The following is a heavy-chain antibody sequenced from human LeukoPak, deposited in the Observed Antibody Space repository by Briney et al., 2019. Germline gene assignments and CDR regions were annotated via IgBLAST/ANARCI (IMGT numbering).Heavy chain of an antibody. CDR3: TKVDGSGILSYFQH. CDR1: GFTFSSYA. D-gene: IGHD3-10*01. J-gene: IGHJ1*01. V-gene: IGHV3-23*01. Sequence: PGGSLRLSSAASGFTFSSYAMSWVRPAAGKGLELVSASSGSGGSTYYADSVKGRFTISRDNSKNTLYLQMNSLRTEDTAVYYCTKVDGSGILSYFQHWGQGSLVTVSS. CDR2: SSGSGGST.